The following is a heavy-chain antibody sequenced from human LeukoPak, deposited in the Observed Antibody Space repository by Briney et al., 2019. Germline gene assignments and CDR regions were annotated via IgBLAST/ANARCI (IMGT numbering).Heavy chain of an antibody. CDR3: ATIRSSVGATYYYYYYYMDV. CDR1: GYTLTELS. CDR2: FDPEDGET. Sequence: ASVKVSCKVSGYTLTELSMHWVRQAPGKGLEWMGGFDPEDGETIYAQKFQGRVTMTEDTSTDTAYMELSSLRSEDTAVYYCATIRSSVGATYYYYYYYMDVWGKGTTVTVSS. V-gene: IGHV1-24*01. J-gene: IGHJ6*03. D-gene: IGHD1-26*01.